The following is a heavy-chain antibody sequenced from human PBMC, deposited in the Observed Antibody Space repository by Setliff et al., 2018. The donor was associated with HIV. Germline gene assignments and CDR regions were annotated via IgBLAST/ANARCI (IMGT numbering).Heavy chain of an antibody. CDR2: ISSSSYSL. J-gene: IGHJ4*02. D-gene: IGHD5-18*01. V-gene: IGHV3-21*01. Sequence: LSFSSSGFTFSSYTMNWVRQAPGKGREWVSSISSSSYSLYYADSGKGRFTISRDNAKNSLLLQMKRRRAEYTAVYYCASIELAAMVPVHYGGQGTLVTVSS. CDR3: ASIELAAMVPVHY. CDR1: GFTFSSYT.